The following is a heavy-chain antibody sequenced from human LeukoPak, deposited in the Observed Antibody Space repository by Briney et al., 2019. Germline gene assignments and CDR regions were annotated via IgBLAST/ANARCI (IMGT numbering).Heavy chain of an antibody. Sequence: KAGGSLRLSCAASGFTFSSYAMSWVRQAPGKGLEWISAISGSGGSTYYADSVKGRFTISRDKSKNTLYLQMNSLRAEDTAVYYCAKGDYGDYLIDYWGQGTLVTVSS. V-gene: IGHV3-23*01. J-gene: IGHJ4*02. CDR1: GFTFSSYA. CDR2: ISGSGGST. CDR3: AKGDYGDYLIDY. D-gene: IGHD4-17*01.